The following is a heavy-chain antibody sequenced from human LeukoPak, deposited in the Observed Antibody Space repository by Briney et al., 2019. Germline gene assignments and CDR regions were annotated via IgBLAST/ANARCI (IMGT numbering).Heavy chain of an antibody. CDR3: ARDPSSVTLYFFDY. V-gene: IGHV1-2*02. J-gene: IGHJ4*02. CDR2: IDANNGDT. CDR1: GYTFRGNY. D-gene: IGHD4-11*01. Sequence: ASVNISCKASGYTFRGNYIHWLRQAPGQGLEGMGWIDANNGDTKSAQKFQGRVTMSRDTSISTAYMDLSSLSPDDAAVYYCARDPSSVTLYFFDYWGQGTLVTVSS.